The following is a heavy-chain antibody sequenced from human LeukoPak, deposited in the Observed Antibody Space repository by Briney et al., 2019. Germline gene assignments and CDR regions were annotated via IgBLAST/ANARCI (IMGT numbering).Heavy chain of an antibody. J-gene: IGHJ4*02. CDR2: INPNSDGT. D-gene: IGHD5-24*01. CDR3: ARDREMAAIYFDY. V-gene: IGHV1-2*02. CDR1: GYTFTGYY. Sequence: ASVKVSCKASGYTFTGYYMHWVRQAPGQGLEWMGWINPNSDGTNYAQKFQGRVTMTRDTSISTAYMELSSLRSEDTAVYYCARDREMAAIYFDYWGQGTLVTVSS.